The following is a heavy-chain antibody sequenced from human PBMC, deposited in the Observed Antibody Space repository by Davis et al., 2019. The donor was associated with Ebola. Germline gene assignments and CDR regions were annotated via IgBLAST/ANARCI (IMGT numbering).Heavy chain of an antibody. D-gene: IGHD3-3*01. J-gene: IGHJ4*02. CDR1: GFIFRNNV. Sequence: PGGSLRPPFAAPGFIFRNNVMHWVRQAAGKGLEWVAVVSHSEREKFYADSVKGRFTISRDNSENTLYLQMNSLTADDTAVYYCARAVFHEVLDYWGQGTPVTVSS. CDR2: VSHSEREK. V-gene: IGHV3-30*03. CDR3: ARAVFHEVLDY.